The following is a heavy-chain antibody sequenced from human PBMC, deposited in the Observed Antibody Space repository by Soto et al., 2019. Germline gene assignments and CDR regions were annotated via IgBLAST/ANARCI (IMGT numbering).Heavy chain of an antibody. CDR2: IPQEGSDG. CDR1: GFTLSMYS. D-gene: IGHD4-17*01. CDR3: ARGAYGDPVDS. V-gene: IGHV3-7*01. J-gene: IGHJ4*02. Sequence: PGGSLRLSCAASGFTLSMYSMTWVRQAPGKGLEWVAKIPQEGSDGHYVDSVKGRFSISRDNAKDTVYLHLNSLRAEDTALYYCARGAYGDPVDSWGQGTLVTVSS.